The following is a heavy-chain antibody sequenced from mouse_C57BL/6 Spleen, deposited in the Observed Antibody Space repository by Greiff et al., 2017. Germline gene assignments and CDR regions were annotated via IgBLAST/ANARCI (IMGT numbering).Heavy chain of an antibody. CDR2: ISSGSSTI. Sequence: EVMLVESGGGLVKPGGSLKLSCAASGFTFSDYGMHWVRQAPEKGLEWVAYISSGSSTIYYADTVKGRFTISRDNAKNTLFLQMTSLRSEDTAMYYCARPLITTVVANYAMGYWGQGTSVTVSS. CDR1: GFTFSDYG. D-gene: IGHD1-1*01. J-gene: IGHJ4*01. V-gene: IGHV5-17*01. CDR3: ARPLITTVVANYAMGY.